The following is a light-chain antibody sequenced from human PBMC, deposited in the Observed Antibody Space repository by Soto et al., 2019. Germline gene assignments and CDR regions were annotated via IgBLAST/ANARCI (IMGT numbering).Light chain of an antibody. Sequence: QSALTQPASVSGSPGQSITISCTGTSSDIGGYNYVSWYQQHPGKAPKLMIYDVSDRPSGVSNRFSGSKSGNTASLTISGPQAEDEPDYYCASYASSNTVLFGGGTKLTVL. CDR3: ASYASSNTVL. CDR2: DVS. V-gene: IGLV2-14*03. CDR1: SSDIGGYNY. J-gene: IGLJ2*01.